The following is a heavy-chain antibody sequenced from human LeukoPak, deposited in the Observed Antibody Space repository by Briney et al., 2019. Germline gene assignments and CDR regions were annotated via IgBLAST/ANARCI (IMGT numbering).Heavy chain of an antibody. D-gene: IGHD3-10*01. Sequence: GSLRLSCAASGFTFSSYAMHWVRQAPGKGLEWVAVISYDGSNKYYADSVKGRFTISRDNSKNTLYLQMNSLRAEDTAVYYCARDGSDWGQGTTVTVSS. CDR3: ARDGSD. CDR1: GFTFSSYA. V-gene: IGHV3-30-3*01. CDR2: ISYDGSNK. J-gene: IGHJ6*02.